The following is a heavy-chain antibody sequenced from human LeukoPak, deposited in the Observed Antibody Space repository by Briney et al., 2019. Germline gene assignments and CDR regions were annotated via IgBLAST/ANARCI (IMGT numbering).Heavy chain of an antibody. CDR2: IYYSGST. J-gene: IGHJ5*02. V-gene: IGHV4-30-4*08. CDR3: ARGGMTTVTTATHWFDP. CDR1: GDSISSRDYY. Sequence: PSETLSLTCSVSGDSISSRDYYWSWIRQPPGKGLEWIGYIYYSGSTSYNPSLKSRVTISVDTPKNQFSLKLTSVTAADTAVYYCARGGMTTVTTATHWFDPWGRGTLVTVSS. D-gene: IGHD4-17*01.